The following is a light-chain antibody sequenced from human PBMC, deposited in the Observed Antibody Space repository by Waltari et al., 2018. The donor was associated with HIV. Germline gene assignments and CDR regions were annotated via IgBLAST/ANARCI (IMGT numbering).Light chain of an antibody. J-gene: IGLJ2*01. V-gene: IGLV3-21*02. CDR2: DDT. CDR1: NIGSKS. Sequence: SYVLTQPPSVSVAPGQTARITCGGNNIGSKSVHWYQQKPGQAPMMVVYDDTDRPSGIPERFSGSNSGNTATLTISRVEAGDEADYYCQVWDNSNDVVVFGGGTKLSVL. CDR3: QVWDNSNDVVV.